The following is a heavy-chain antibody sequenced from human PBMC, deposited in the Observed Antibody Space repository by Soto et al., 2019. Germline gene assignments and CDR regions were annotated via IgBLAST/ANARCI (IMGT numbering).Heavy chain of an antibody. CDR3: ARVSMSTVSWGFDP. J-gene: IGHJ5*02. D-gene: IGHD4-4*01. CDR1: GDSITSNH. Sequence: SETLSLTCAVSGDSITSNHWNWIRQPPGRGLEWIGYIYNSGTTKYNPSLRSRVIISVDTSKNQLTLKLSSVTAADTAVYYCARVSMSTVSWGFDPWGQGTLVTVSS. V-gene: IGHV4-59*01. CDR2: IYNSGTT.